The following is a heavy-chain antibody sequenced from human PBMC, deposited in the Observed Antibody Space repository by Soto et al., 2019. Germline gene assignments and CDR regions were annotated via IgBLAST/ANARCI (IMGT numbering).Heavy chain of an antibody. CDR1: GSTFSSYS. Sequence: SVKVSCKASGSTFSSYSISWVRQAPGQGLEWMGGIIPIFGTASYAQKFQGRVAIAADKSTSTAYMELSSLRSEDTAVYYCAREGYSGSYLAWWGQGTLVTVSS. CDR2: IIPIFGTA. V-gene: IGHV1-69*06. CDR3: AREGYSGSYLAW. D-gene: IGHD1-26*01. J-gene: IGHJ4*02.